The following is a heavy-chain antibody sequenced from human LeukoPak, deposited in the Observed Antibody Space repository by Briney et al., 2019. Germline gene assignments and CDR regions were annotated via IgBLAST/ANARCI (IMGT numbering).Heavy chain of an antibody. CDR2: ISGSGSST. CDR1: GFTFSSYA. D-gene: IGHD3-22*01. V-gene: IGHV3-23*01. CDR3: AKVGAMIVVGIDY. Sequence: PGGSLRLSCAASGFTFSSYAMSWVRQAPGKGLEWVSAISGSGSSTYYADSVKGRFTISRDNSKNTLYLQMNSLRAEDTAVYYCAKVGAMIVVGIDYWGQGTLVTVSS. J-gene: IGHJ4*02.